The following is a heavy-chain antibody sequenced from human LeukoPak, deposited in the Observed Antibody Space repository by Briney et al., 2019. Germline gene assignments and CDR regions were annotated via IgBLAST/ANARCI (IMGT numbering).Heavy chain of an antibody. CDR2: IRNDGSND. J-gene: IGHJ5*02. CDR3: AKGGSSSHNWFDP. CDR1: GFTYSDYG. D-gene: IGHD6-13*01. V-gene: IGHV3-30*02. Sequence: GGSPRLSCAASGFTYSDYGMHWVRQAPGKGLEWVAFIRNDGSNDYYPDSVKGRFTISRDNSRNTLYLQMNSLRAEDTAFYYCAKGGSSSHNWFDPWGQGTRVTVSS.